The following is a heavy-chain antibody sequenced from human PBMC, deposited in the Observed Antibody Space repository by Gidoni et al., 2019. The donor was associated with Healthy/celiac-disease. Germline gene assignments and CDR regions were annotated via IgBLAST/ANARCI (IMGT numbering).Heavy chain of an antibody. CDR1: GFTVSSNY. J-gene: IGHJ4*02. CDR2: IYSGGST. CDR3: ARDLVYDSSGYQEY. Sequence: EVQLVESGGGLVQPGGSLRLSCAASGFTVSSNYMSWVRQAPGKGLEWVSVIYSGGSTYYADSVKGRFTISRDNSKNTLYLQMNSLRAEDTAVYYCARDLVYDSSGYQEYWGQGTLVTVSS. V-gene: IGHV3-66*02. D-gene: IGHD3-22*01.